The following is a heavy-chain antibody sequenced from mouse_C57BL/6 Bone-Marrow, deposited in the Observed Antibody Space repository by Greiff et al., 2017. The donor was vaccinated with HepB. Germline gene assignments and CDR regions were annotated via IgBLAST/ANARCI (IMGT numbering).Heavy chain of an antibody. Sequence: QVQLQQSGAELVKPGASVKMSCKASGYTFTSYWITWVKQRPGQGLEWIGDIYPGSGSTNYNEKFKSKATLTVDTSSSTAYMQLSSLTSEDSAVYYCARDYDYPFVDYWGQGTSVTVSS. D-gene: IGHD2-4*01. CDR1: GYTFTSYW. V-gene: IGHV1-55*01. J-gene: IGHJ4*01. CDR2: IYPGSGST. CDR3: ARDYDYPFVDY.